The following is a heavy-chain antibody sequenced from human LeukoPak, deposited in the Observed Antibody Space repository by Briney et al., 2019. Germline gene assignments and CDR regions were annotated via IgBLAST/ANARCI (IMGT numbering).Heavy chain of an antibody. V-gene: IGHV4-38-2*02. CDR2: IYHSGSS. CDR1: GYSITSGYY. D-gene: IGHD6-13*01. Sequence: SETLSLTCTVSGYSITSGYYWGRIRQSPGKGLAWIGSIYHSGSSYYNPSLKSRVTISVDTSKNHFSLKLTSVTAADTAVYYCAREAGSAEYFQHWGQGTLVTVSS. CDR3: AREAGSAEYFQH. J-gene: IGHJ1*01.